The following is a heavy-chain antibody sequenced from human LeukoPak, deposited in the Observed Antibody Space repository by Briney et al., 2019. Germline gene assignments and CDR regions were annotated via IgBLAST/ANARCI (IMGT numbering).Heavy chain of an antibody. D-gene: IGHD3-22*01. CDR3: ARGYDSSGYYYYYYGMDV. V-gene: IGHV3-7*01. CDR1: GFTLSSYW. J-gene: IGHJ6*02. Sequence: GGSLRLSCAASGFTLSSYWMSWVRQAPGKGLEWVANIKQDGSEKYYVDSVKGRFTISRDNAKNSLYLQMNSLRAEDTAVYYCARGYDSSGYYYYYYGMDVWGQGPTVTVSS. CDR2: IKQDGSEK.